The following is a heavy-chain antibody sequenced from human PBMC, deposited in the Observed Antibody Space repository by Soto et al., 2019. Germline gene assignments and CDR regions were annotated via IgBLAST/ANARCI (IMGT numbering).Heavy chain of an antibody. J-gene: IGHJ4*02. D-gene: IGHD6-19*01. Sequence: ETLSLTCTVSGGSLSSYYWTWIRQPPGKGLEWIGYVYSTGATNYNPSLRSRVTMSIDASKNQFSLKVRSVTAADTAVYFCARAHTGGWYVTDHWGQGTLVTVSS. V-gene: IGHV4-59*01. CDR2: VYSTGAT. CDR1: GGSLSSYY. CDR3: ARAHTGGWYVTDH.